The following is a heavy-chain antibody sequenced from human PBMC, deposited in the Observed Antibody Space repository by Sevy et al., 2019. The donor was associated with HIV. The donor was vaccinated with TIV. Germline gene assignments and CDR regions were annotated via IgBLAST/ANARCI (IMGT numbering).Heavy chain of an antibody. D-gene: IGHD6-13*01. J-gene: IGHJ4*02. CDR1: VFTFSNYG. CDR3: AKPHLSEAGAGYFDY. V-gene: IGHV3-30*02. CDR2: VRFDGRTQ. Sequence: GGSLRLSCAASVFTFSNYGMYWVRQAPGKGLEWVAFVRFDGRTQYYADSVRGRFTISRDDSKNILYLQMSSLKVEDTAIYYCAKPHLSEAGAGYFDYWGQGTLVTVSS.